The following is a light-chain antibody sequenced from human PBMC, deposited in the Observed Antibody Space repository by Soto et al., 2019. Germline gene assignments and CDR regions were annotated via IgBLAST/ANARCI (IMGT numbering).Light chain of an antibody. CDR1: QSVDRD. V-gene: IGKV3-20*01. J-gene: IGKJ2*01. Sequence: EIVLTQSPGTLSLSPGETATLSCRASQSVDRDLTWYQQKPGQAPRLLISRASSGATDIPDRFSGSGSGTDFTLTISRREPEDSAVYYCQQHAVSMYTFGQGTKLEIK. CDR3: QQHAVSMYT. CDR2: RAS.